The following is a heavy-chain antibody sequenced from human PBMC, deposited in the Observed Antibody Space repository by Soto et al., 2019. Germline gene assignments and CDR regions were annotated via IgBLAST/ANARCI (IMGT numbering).Heavy chain of an antibody. J-gene: IGHJ4*02. CDR3: ARHGGYYDILTGYPA. CDR1: GCSISSSNNY. V-gene: IGHV4-39*01. CDR2: ISYSGST. D-gene: IGHD3-9*01. Sequence: SETLSLTCSVSGCSISSSNNYWGWIRQSPGKGLEWTGSISYSGSTYYNPSLKTRLTMSVDTSNNQFSLRLSSVTAADTAVYYCARHGGYYDILTGYPAWGQGTLVTVSS.